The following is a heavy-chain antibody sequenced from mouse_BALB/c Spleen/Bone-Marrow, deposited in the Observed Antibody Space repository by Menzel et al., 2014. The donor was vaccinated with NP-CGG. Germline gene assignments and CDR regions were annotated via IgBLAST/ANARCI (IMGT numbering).Heavy chain of an antibody. CDR1: GFTFSNYG. CDR3: ARHAYYDQTEVSFVY. Sequence: EVHLVESGGGLVKSGGSLKLSCAASGFTFSNYGMSWVRQTPEERLEWVATISGGGSYTFYSDSVKGRFTISRDNAKNNLYLQLSSLRSEGTALYYCARHAYYDQTEVSFVYWGQGTLVTVSA. V-gene: IGHV5-9-2*01. CDR2: ISGGGSYT. J-gene: IGHJ3*01. D-gene: IGHD2-4*01.